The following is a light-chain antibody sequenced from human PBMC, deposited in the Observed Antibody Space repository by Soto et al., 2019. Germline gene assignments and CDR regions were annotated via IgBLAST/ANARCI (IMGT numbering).Light chain of an antibody. V-gene: IGLV2-14*02. CDR3: SSYTDTNTLV. CDR1: SSDVGTYNL. J-gene: IGLJ3*02. CDR2: DVS. Sequence: QSALTQPASVSGSPGQSITISCTGTSSDVGTYNLVSWYQQHPGKAPNLFIYDVSNRPSGVSNRFSGSKSGNTASLTISGLQAGDEAFYYCSSYTDTNTLVFGGGTKVTVL.